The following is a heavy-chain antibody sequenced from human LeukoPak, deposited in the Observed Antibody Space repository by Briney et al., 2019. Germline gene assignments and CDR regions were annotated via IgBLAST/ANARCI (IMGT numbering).Heavy chain of an antibody. V-gene: IGHV3-30*02. Sequence: PGGSLRLSCAVSGFTFSTYGFHWVRQAPGKGLEWVAAVWYDGTKQFYADSVKGRFTISRDNSKNTLYLQMNSLRAEDTAVYYCAKDGRVAAGAYYFDYWGQGTLATVSS. CDR1: GFTFSTYG. CDR2: VWYDGTKQ. D-gene: IGHD6-13*01. CDR3: AKDGRVAAGAYYFDY. J-gene: IGHJ4*02.